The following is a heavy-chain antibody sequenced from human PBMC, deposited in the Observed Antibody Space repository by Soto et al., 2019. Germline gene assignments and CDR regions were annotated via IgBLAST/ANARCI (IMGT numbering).Heavy chain of an antibody. CDR3: ARSYSSSSYFDY. V-gene: IGHV5-51*01. D-gene: IGHD6-6*01. Sequence: GESLKISCKGSGYSFTIYWSAWVRQMPGKGLEWMGMIYPGDSDTRYSPSFQGQVTISADKSITTAYVQWSSLSASDTAMYHCARSYSSSSYFDYWGQGALVTVSS. CDR1: GYSFTIYW. J-gene: IGHJ4*02. CDR2: IYPGDSDT.